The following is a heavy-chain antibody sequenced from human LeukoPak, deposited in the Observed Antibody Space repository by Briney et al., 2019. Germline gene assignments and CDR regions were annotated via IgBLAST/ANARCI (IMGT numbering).Heavy chain of an antibody. J-gene: IGHJ4*02. CDR1: GFTFSSYW. D-gene: IGHD3-3*01. V-gene: IGHV3-7*03. CDR3: ARLDYDFWSGYSRYYFDY. CDR2: IKQDGSEK. Sequence: GGSLRLSCAASGFTFSSYWMSWVRQAPGKGLELVANIKQDGSEKYYVDSVKGRFTISRDNAKNSLYLQMNSLRAEDTAVYYCARLDYDFWSGYSRYYFDYWGQGTLVTVSS.